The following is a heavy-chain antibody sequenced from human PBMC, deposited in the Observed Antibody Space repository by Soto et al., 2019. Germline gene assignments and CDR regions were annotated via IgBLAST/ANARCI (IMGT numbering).Heavy chain of an antibody. J-gene: IGHJ5*02. Sequence: SGALSLTCKVSGGSISKFYWAWIRKTAGNGLEWMGRVYATGTTDYNPSLRSRVAMSVDISKKTFSLRLRSVTGADSGVYYCVRDGSKSLRDWFDPWGQGILVTVSS. CDR1: GGSISKFY. CDR2: VYATGTT. V-gene: IGHV4-4*07. CDR3: VRDGSKSLRDWFDP.